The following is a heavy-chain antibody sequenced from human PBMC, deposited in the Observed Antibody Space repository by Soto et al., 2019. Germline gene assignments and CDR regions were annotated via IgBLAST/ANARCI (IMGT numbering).Heavy chain of an antibody. V-gene: IGHV4-34*01. CDR3: ARGRVRGVINY. D-gene: IGHD3-10*01. J-gene: IGHJ4*02. CDR2: INHSGST. CDR1: GGSFSGYY. Sequence: QVQLQQWGAGLLKPSETLSLTCAVYGGSFSGYYWSWIRQPPGKGLEWIGEINHSGSTNYNPSLKSRVTISVDTSKNQFSLKLSSVTAADTAVYYCARGRVRGVINYWGQGTLVTVSS.